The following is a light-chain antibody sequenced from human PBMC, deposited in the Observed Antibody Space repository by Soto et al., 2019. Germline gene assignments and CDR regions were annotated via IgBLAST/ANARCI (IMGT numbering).Light chain of an antibody. CDR1: SSNVGSYDL. Sequence: QSALTQPASVSGSPGQSITISCTGTSSNVGSYDLVSWYQQHPGKAPKLLIYEVTKRPSGVSNRFSGSKSGNTASLTISGLQAEDEADYACCSYAASNTLIFGGGTKVT. CDR3: CSYAASNTLI. V-gene: IGLV2-23*02. J-gene: IGLJ2*01. CDR2: EVT.